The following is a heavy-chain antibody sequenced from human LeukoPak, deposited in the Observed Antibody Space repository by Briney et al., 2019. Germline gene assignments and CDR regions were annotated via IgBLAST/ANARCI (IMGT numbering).Heavy chain of an antibody. Sequence: GRSLRLSCAASGFTFSSYAMRWVRQAPGKGLEWVAVISYDGSNKYYADSVKGRFTISRDNSKNTLYLQMNSLRAEDTAVYYCAREDEEFPYLDYWGQGTLVTVSS. D-gene: IGHD3-10*01. CDR2: ISYDGSNK. V-gene: IGHV3-30-3*01. J-gene: IGHJ4*02. CDR1: GFTFSSYA. CDR3: AREDEEFPYLDY.